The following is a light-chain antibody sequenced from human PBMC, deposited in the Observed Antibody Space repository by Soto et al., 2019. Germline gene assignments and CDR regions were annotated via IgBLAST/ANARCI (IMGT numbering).Light chain of an antibody. CDR1: QSVSSNY. Sequence: EIVLTQSPGTLSLSPGESATLSCRASQSVSSNYLAWYQQKPGQAPRLLIYGASSRATGIPDRFSGSGYGADFSLSISRLEPGDAAVYYCQQYGSLYTFGQGTKLEIK. V-gene: IGKV3-20*01. J-gene: IGKJ2*01. CDR3: QQYGSLYT. CDR2: GAS.